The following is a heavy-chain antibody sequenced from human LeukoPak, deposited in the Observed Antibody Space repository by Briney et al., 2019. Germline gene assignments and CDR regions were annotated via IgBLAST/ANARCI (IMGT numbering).Heavy chain of an antibody. V-gene: IGHV4-39*07. Sequence: SETLSLTCTVSGGSISSSSYYWGWIRQPPGKGLEYIGSIYYSVSTYYNPSRKSRVTISVDTSKNQFSLKLSSVPAADTAVYYCARSRRITMIVVVISGFNWFDPWGQGTLVTVSS. CDR1: GGSISSSSYY. D-gene: IGHD3-22*01. CDR2: IYYSVST. J-gene: IGHJ5*02. CDR3: ARSRRITMIVVVISGFNWFDP.